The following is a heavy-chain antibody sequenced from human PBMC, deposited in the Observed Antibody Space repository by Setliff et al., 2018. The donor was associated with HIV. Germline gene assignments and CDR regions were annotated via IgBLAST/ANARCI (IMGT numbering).Heavy chain of an antibody. J-gene: IGHJ5*02. Sequence: SSETLSLTCTVSGGSISSGSYYWSWIRQPPGKGLEWIGYIYYSGSTYYNPSLKSRVTISVDTSKNQFSLKLRSVTAADTAVYFCARDSSRGVPRGIDLWGQGTLVTVSS. CDR3: ARDSSRGVPRGIDL. CDR1: GGSISSGSYY. D-gene: IGHD6-13*01. CDR2: IYYSGST. V-gene: IGHV4-30-4*08.